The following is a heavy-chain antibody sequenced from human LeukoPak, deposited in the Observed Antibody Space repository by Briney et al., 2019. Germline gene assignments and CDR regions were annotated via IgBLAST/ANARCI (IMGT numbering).Heavy chain of an antibody. CDR2: ISGSGGST. Sequence: GSLRLSCAASGFTFSSYAMSWVRQAPGKGLEWVSTISGSGGSTYYADSVKGRFTISRDNSRNTLYLQMNSLRADDTAIYYCAGHGSSSAWGQGTLVTVSS. J-gene: IGHJ4*02. CDR3: AGHGSSSA. V-gene: IGHV3-23*01. CDR1: GFTFSSYA. D-gene: IGHD6-6*01.